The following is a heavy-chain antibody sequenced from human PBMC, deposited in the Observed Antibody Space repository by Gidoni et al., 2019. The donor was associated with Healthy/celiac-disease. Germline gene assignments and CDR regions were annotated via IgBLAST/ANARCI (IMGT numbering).Heavy chain of an antibody. J-gene: IGHJ5*02. Sequence: QVQRVQSRAEVKKPGSSVKGSCRASGGTFGSYAIRWVRQAPGQGLEWMGGLIPIFGTANYGQKFQGRVTITADESTSTAYMELSSLRSEDTAVYYCASSMVRGVTTPLGWFDPWGQGTLVTVSS. V-gene: IGHV1-69*01. D-gene: IGHD3-10*01. CDR3: ASSMVRGVTTPLGWFDP. CDR2: LIPIFGTA. CDR1: GGTFGSYA.